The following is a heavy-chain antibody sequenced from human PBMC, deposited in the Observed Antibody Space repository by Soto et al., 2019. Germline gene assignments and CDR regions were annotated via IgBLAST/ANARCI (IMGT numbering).Heavy chain of an antibody. CDR1: GFTFSSYG. CDR3: AKDRQWEPSPYYYGMDV. D-gene: IGHD1-26*01. CDR2: ISYDGSNK. V-gene: IGHV3-30*18. J-gene: IGHJ6*02. Sequence: LRLSCAASGFTFSSYGMHWVRQAPGKGLEWVAVISYDGSNKYYADSVKGRFTISRDNSKNTLYLQMNSLRAEDTAVYYCAKDRQWEPSPYYYGMDVWGQGTTVTVSS.